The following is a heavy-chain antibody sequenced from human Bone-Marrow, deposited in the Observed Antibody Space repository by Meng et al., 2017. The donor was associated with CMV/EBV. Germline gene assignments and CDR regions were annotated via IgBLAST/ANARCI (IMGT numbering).Heavy chain of an antibody. V-gene: IGHV3-23*01. CDR2: ISGSGGST. Sequence: EGSLRLSCAASGFTFSSYAMSWVRQAPGKGLEWVSAISGSGGSTYYADSVKGRFTISRDNSKNTLYLQMNSLRAEDTAVYYCAKKSGEYYYYGMDVWGQGTTVTVSS. CDR1: GFTFSSYA. J-gene: IGHJ6*02. D-gene: IGHD2-15*01. CDR3: AKKSGEYYYYGMDV.